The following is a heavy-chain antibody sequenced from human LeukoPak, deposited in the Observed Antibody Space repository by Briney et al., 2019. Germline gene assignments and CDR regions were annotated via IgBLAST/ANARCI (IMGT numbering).Heavy chain of an antibody. CDR2: IYHSGST. Sequence: SQTPSLTCAVSGGSISSGGYSWSWIRQPPGKGLEWIGSIYHSGSTYYNPSLKSRVTISVDTSKNQFSLKLSSVTAADTAMYYCARDVGYTYGIQALGYWGQGTLVTVSS. J-gene: IGHJ4*02. V-gene: IGHV4-30-2*05. CDR3: ARDVGYTYGIQALGY. D-gene: IGHD5-18*01. CDR1: GGSISSGGYS.